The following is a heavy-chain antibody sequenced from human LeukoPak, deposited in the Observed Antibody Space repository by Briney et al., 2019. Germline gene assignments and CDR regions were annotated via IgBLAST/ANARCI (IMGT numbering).Heavy chain of an antibody. CDR3: AKGGGQYYYYYYMDV. Sequence: GGSLRLSCAASGFTLISYWMSWVRQAPGKGLEWVAFIRYDGSNKYYADSVKGRFTISRDNSKNTLYLQMNSLRAEDTAVYYCAKGGGQYYYYYYMDVWGKGTMVTISS. J-gene: IGHJ6*03. D-gene: IGHD3-10*01. V-gene: IGHV3-30*02. CDR1: GFTLISYW. CDR2: IRYDGSNK.